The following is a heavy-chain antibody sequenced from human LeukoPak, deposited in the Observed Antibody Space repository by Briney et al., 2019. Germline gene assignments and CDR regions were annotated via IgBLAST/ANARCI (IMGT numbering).Heavy chain of an antibody. CDR1: GGSITTHY. CDR3: ARDLLGDYGTFDI. Sequence: SETLSLTCTVSGGSITTHYWSWIRQPAGREVEWIGRVYNTGSTKYNPSLESRVTMSVDTSSNRLSLSLRSVTAADTAVYYCARDLLGDYGTFDIWGQGTMVTVSS. J-gene: IGHJ3*02. CDR2: VYNTGST. V-gene: IGHV4-4*07. D-gene: IGHD4-17*01.